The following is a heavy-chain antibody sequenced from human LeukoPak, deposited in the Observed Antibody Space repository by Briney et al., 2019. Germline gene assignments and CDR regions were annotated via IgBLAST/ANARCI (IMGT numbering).Heavy chain of an antibody. J-gene: IGHJ6*03. CDR3: ASRADYYYYMDA. Sequence: SETLSLTCTVSGGSISSSSYYWGWIRQPPGKGLEWIGSIYYSGSTYYNPSLKSRVTISVDKSKNQFSLKLSSVTAADTAVYYCASRADYYYYMDAWGKGTTVTVSS. CDR1: GGSISSSSYY. V-gene: IGHV4-39*07. CDR2: IYYSGST.